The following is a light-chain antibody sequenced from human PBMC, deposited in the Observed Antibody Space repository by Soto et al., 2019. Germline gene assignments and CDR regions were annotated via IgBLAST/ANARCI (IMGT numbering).Light chain of an antibody. CDR2: GAS. Sequence: IMMTQSPATVPVTTGERVTLSCRASQSVSIDLAWYQQKPGQAPRLLIYGASTRATDIPPSFTGSGSGTEFTLTISSLQSEDIAVYYCQQYNKWPQTFGQGSKVDI. CDR1: QSVSID. CDR3: QQYNKWPQT. V-gene: IGKV3-15*01. J-gene: IGKJ1*01.